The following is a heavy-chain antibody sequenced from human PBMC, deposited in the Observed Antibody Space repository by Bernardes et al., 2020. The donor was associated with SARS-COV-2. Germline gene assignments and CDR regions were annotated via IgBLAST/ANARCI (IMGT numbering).Heavy chain of an antibody. CDR3: ARDLPGQVLTIFGVVIIADAFDI. Sequence: SETLSLTCTVSGGSISSSSYYWGWIRQPPGKGLEWIGSIYYSGSTYYNPSLKSRVTMSVDTSKNQFSLKLSSVTAADTAVYYCARDLPGQVLTIFGVVIIADAFDIWGQGTMVTVSS. CDR2: IYYSGST. V-gene: IGHV4-39*07. D-gene: IGHD3-3*01. J-gene: IGHJ3*02. CDR1: GGSISSSSYY.